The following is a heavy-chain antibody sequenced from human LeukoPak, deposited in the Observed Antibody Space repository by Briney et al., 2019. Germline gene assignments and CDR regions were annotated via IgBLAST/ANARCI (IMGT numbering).Heavy chain of an antibody. CDR2: IYYSGST. Sequence: SETLSLTCTVSGGSISSSSYYWGWIRQPPGKGLEWIGSIYYSGSTYYNPSLKSRVTISVDTSKNQFSLKLSSVTAADTAVYYCARDDYGSGLDAFDIWGQGTMVTVSS. CDR3: ARDDYGSGLDAFDI. CDR1: GGSISSSSYY. J-gene: IGHJ3*02. D-gene: IGHD3-10*01. V-gene: IGHV4-39*07.